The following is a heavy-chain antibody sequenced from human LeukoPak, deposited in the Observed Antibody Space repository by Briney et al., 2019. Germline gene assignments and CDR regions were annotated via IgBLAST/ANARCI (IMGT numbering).Heavy chain of an antibody. CDR1: GFTFSSYG. Sequence: GGSLRLSCAASGFTFSSYGMHWVRQAPGKGLEWVAFIRYDGSNKYYADSVKGRFTISRDNSKNTLYLQMNSLRAEDTAVYYCAKETPYSDILTGYPPHDYWGQGTLVTVSS. D-gene: IGHD3-9*01. CDR3: AKETPYSDILTGYPPHDY. CDR2: IRYDGSNK. J-gene: IGHJ4*02. V-gene: IGHV3-30*02.